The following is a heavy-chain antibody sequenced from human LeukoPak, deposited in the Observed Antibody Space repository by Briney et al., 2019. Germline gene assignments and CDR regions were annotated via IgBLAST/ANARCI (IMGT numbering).Heavy chain of an antibody. CDR3: ARTRGNNWFDP. Sequence: SETLSLTCTVSGGSISSYYWSWIRQPPGKGLEWIGYIYYSGSTNYNPSLKSRVTISVDTSKNQFSLKLSSVTAADTAVYYCARTRGNNWFDPWGQGTLVTVSS. J-gene: IGHJ5*02. CDR1: GGSISSYY. CDR2: IYYSGST. D-gene: IGHD6-13*01. V-gene: IGHV4-59*01.